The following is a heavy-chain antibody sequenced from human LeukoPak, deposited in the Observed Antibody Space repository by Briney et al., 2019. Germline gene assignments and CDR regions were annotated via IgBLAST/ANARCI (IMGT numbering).Heavy chain of an antibody. V-gene: IGHV1-69*05. CDR3: ARDYYDSSGLNFDY. D-gene: IGHD3-22*01. CDR1: GGTFISYA. Sequence: SVKVSCKASGGTFISYAISWVRQAPGQGLEWMGRIIAIFGRANYAQKFQGRVTITTGESTSTAYMELSSLRSEDTAVYYCARDYYDSSGLNFDYWGQGTLVTVSS. J-gene: IGHJ4*02. CDR2: IIAIFGRA.